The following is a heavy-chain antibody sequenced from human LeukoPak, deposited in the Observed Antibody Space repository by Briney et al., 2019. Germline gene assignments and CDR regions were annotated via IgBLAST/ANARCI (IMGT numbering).Heavy chain of an antibody. J-gene: IGHJ4*02. Sequence: GGSLRLSCAASGFTFNTYAMHWVRQAPGKGLEFVSSISSSGGNTYYANSVKGRFTISRDDSKNTLYLQMGSLRPEDMAVYYCARASGRGLYYFDYWVQGTLVTVSS. CDR2: ISSSGGNT. D-gene: IGHD2-15*01. CDR1: GFTFNTYA. V-gene: IGHV3-64*01. CDR3: ARASGRGLYYFDY.